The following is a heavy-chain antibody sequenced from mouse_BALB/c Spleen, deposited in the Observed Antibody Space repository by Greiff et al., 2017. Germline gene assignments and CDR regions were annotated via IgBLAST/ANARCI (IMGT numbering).Heavy chain of an antibody. J-gene: IGHJ3*01. CDR2: ISSGGSYT. Sequence: EVKLVESGGDLVKPGGSLKLSCAASGFTFSSYGMSWVRQTPDKRLEWVATISSGGSYTYYPDSVKGRFTISRDNAKNTLYLQMSSLKSEDTAMYYCANYYGYDGFAYWGQGTLVTVSA. CDR1: GFTFSSYG. D-gene: IGHD2-2*01. CDR3: ANYYGYDGFAY. V-gene: IGHV5-6*01.